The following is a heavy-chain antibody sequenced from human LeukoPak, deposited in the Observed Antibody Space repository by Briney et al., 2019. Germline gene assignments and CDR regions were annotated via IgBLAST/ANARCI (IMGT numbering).Heavy chain of an antibody. D-gene: IGHD5-12*01. CDR1: GYTFTSYD. Sequence: ASVKVSCKASGYTFTSYDINWVRQATGQGLEWMGWMNPNSSNTGYAQKFQGRVTMTRNTSISTAYMELSSLRSEDTAVYYCARESPNSGYPQRYYYYYYYMDVWGKGTTVTISS. CDR3: ARESPNSGYPQRYYYYYYYMDV. CDR2: MNPNSSNT. V-gene: IGHV1-8*01. J-gene: IGHJ6*03.